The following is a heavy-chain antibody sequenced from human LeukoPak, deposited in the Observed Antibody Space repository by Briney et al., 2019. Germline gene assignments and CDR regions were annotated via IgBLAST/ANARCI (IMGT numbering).Heavy chain of an antibody. D-gene: IGHD4-23*01. CDR1: EFTFSSYE. CDR2: ISSSGSTI. V-gene: IGHV3-48*03. J-gene: IGHJ4*02. CDR3: ARANPLTPPHVYDY. Sequence: GGSLRLSCAASEFTFSSYEMNWVRQAPGKGPEWVSYISSSGSTIYYADSVKGRFTISRDNAKNSLYLQMNSLRAEDTAVYYCARANPLTPPHVYDYWGQGTLVTVSS.